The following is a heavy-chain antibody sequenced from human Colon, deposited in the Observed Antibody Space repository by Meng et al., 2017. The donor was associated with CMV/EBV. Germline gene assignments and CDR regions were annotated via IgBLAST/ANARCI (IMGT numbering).Heavy chain of an antibody. CDR2: INQSGST. V-gene: IGHV4-34*01. D-gene: IGHD3-10*01. J-gene: IGHJ4*02. Sequence: TLSLTCAVYGGSFKIYNWSWIRQSPRKGLEWIGEINQSGSTNYNPSLKSRVSMSIDTSKNQFSLRLTSVTAADTAMYYCARAGGADYWGQGTLVTVSS. CDR3: ARAGGADY. CDR1: GGSFKIYN.